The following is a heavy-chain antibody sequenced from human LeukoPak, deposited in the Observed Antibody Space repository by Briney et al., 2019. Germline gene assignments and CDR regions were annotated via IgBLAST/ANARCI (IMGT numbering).Heavy chain of an antibody. CDR2: ISYDGSNK. J-gene: IGHJ4*02. CDR1: GFSFINYG. CDR3: AREMGALQILGDFDY. D-gene: IGHD1-26*01. Sequence: GGSLRLSCEASGFSFINYGMHWVRQAPGKGLEWVAVISYDGSNKYYADSVKGRFTISRDNSKNTLYLQMNSLRAEDTAVYYCAREMGALQILGDFDYWGQGTLVTVPS. V-gene: IGHV3-30*19.